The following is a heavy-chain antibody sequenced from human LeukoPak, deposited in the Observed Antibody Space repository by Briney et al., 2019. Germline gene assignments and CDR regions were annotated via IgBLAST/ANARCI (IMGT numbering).Heavy chain of an antibody. J-gene: IGHJ4*02. D-gene: IGHD2-2*01. V-gene: IGHV4-31*03. CDR3: AREGYCSTTSYCYFDS. Sequence: SETLSLTCSVSGGSISSGGYYWSWIRQHPGKGLEWIGCSYYRGRTYYNPSLRSRLTISLDTSQNQFSLEVRSVTAADTAVYYCAREGYCSTTSYCYFDSWGQGTLVTVSS. CDR1: GGSISSGGYY. CDR2: SYYRGRT.